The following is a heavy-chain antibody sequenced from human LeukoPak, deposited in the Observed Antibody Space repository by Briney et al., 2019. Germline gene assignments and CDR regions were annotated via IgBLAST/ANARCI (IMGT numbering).Heavy chain of an antibody. D-gene: IGHD3-9*01. CDR1: GFTFSSYA. CDR3: AKDRGITIFWNWFDP. J-gene: IGHJ5*02. CDR2: ISGSGGST. Sequence: PGGSLRLSCAASGFTFSSYAMSWVRQAPGKGLEWVSAISGSGGSTYYADSVKGRFTISRDNSKNTLYLQMNSLRAEDTAVYSCAKDRGITIFWNWFDPWGQGTLVTVSS. V-gene: IGHV3-23*01.